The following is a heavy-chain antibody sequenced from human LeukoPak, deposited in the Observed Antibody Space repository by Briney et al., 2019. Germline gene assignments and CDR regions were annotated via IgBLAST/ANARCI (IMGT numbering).Heavy chain of an antibody. CDR2: IYTSGST. D-gene: IGHD3-22*01. V-gene: IGHV4-61*02. CDR3: ARVTTGGYYNY. J-gene: IGHJ4*02. Sequence: SETLSLTCTVSGGSISSGSYYWSWIRQPAGKGLEWIGRIYTSGSTNYNPSLKSRVTISLDTSENHFSLKLSSVTAADTAVYYCARVTTGGYYNYWGQGTLVTVSP. CDR1: GGSISSGSYY.